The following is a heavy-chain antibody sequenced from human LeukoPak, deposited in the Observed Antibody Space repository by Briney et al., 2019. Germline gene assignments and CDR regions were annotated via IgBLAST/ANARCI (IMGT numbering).Heavy chain of an antibody. V-gene: IGHV1-24*01. J-gene: IGHJ5*02. Sequence: ASVKVSCKVSGYTLTELSMHWVRQAPGKGLEWMGGFDPEDGETIYAQKFQGRVTMTEDAPTDTAYMELSSLRSEDTAVYYCAISGSSNNWFDPWGQGTLVTVSS. D-gene: IGHD6-6*01. CDR3: AISGSSNNWFDP. CDR1: GYTLTELS. CDR2: FDPEDGET.